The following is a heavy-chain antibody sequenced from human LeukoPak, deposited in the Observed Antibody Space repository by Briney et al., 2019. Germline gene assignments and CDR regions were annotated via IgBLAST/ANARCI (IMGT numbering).Heavy chain of an antibody. D-gene: IGHD6-19*01. Sequence: GEPLRISCKGSGYSFTSYWISWVRQMPGKGLEWMGRIDPSDSYTNYSPSFQGHVTISADKSISTAYLQWSSLKASDTAMYYCARRQWLANYRNWYFDLWGRGTLVTVSS. V-gene: IGHV5-10-1*01. CDR3: ARRQWLANYRNWYFDL. CDR2: IDPSDSYT. CDR1: GYSFTSYW. J-gene: IGHJ2*01.